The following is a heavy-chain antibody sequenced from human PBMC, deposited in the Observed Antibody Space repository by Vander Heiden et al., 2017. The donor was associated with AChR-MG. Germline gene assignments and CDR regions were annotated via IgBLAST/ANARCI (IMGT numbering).Heavy chain of an antibody. Sequence: QVQLQQWGAGLLKPSETLSLTCAVYGGSFSGYYWSWIRQPPGKGLEWIGEINHSGSTNYNPSLKSRVTISVDTPKNQFSLKLSSVTAADTAVYYCARGRRYYYDSSGPIDYWGQGTLVTVSS. V-gene: IGHV4-34*01. CDR2: INHSGST. CDR1: GGSFSGYY. CDR3: ARGRRYYYDSSGPIDY. D-gene: IGHD3-22*01. J-gene: IGHJ4*02.